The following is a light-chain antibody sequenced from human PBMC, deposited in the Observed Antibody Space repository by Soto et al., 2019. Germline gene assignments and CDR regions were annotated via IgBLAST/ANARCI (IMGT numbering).Light chain of an antibody. J-gene: IGKJ1*01. CDR2: DAS. Sequence: EIVLTQSPATLSLSPGERATLSCRASQSVSSYFAWYQQKPGQAPRLLISDASNRATGIPARFSGSGSGTDFTLTISSLEPEDFAIYYCQQRGNWPLTFGQGTKVEFK. V-gene: IGKV3-11*01. CDR1: QSVSSY. CDR3: QQRGNWPLT.